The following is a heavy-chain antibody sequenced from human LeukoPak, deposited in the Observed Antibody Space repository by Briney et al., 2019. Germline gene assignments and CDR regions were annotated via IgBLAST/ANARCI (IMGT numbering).Heavy chain of an antibody. CDR1: GFSISSNY. CDR2: IYYSGTT. D-gene: IGHD3-3*01. Sequence: LRLSCVVSGFSISSNYWSWIRQPPGKGLEWIGYIYYSGTTYYNPSLKSRVTISVDTSKNQFSLKLSSVTAADTAVYYCAREYRYDFWSGYPGRFDPWGQGTLVTVSS. J-gene: IGHJ5*01. CDR3: AREYRYDFWSGYPGRFDP. V-gene: IGHV4-30-4*08.